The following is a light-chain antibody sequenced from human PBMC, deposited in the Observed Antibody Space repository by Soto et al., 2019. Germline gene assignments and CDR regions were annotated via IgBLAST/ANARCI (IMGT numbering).Light chain of an antibody. Sequence: EIVMTQSPATLSVSPGDRATLSCRASQSVDNDLAWYQQKPGQPPRLLIYDASTRATGIPARFSGSQSGTEFTLTISSLLSEDFAGYSCQQYNNWPLTVGGGTKVEIK. CDR1: QSVDND. CDR3: QQYNNWPLT. V-gene: IGKV3D-15*01. CDR2: DAS. J-gene: IGKJ4*02.